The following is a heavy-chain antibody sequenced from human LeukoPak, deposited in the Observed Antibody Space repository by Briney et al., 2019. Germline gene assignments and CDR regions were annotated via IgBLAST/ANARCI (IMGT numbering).Heavy chain of an antibody. D-gene: IGHD1-14*01. V-gene: IGHV4-61*02. Sequence: PQTLSLTCTVSGDSMSTGTYYWSWIRQPAGKGLEWIGRIFKAGTTYYNPSLTSRATISIDTSKNQFFLNVTSVTAADTAVYYCAREGSFYGTRDFWGQGTLVSVSP. J-gene: IGHJ4*02. CDR1: GDSMSTGTYY. CDR3: AREGSFYGTRDF. CDR2: IFKAGTT.